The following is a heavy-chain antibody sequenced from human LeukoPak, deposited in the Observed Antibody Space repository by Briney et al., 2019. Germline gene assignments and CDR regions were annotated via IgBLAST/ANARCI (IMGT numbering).Heavy chain of an antibody. J-gene: IGHJ6*03. V-gene: IGHV1-2*02. CDR2: INPNSGGT. CDR1: GYTFTGYF. D-gene: IGHD4-11*01. Sequence: ASVKVSCTASGYTFTGYFIHWVRQAPGQGLEWMGWINPNSGGTNYSQKFQGRVTMTRDTSISTAYMELSRLRSDDTAVYYCARGGLPFYYYYMDVWGKGTTVTISS. CDR3: ARGGLPFYYYYMDV.